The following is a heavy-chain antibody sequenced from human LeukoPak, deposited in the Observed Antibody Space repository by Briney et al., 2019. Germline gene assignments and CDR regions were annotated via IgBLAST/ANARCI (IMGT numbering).Heavy chain of an antibody. J-gene: IGHJ1*01. Sequence: GGSLRLSCAASGFTFSDYSMAWVRQAPGKGLEWVSFISSSSSYIYYADSVKGRFTISRDNAKNSLYLQMNSLRTEDTALYYCAHTVTPRYFQFWGQGTLVTVSS. CDR3: AHTVTPRYFQF. CDR1: GFTFSDYS. V-gene: IGHV3-21*01. CDR2: ISSSSSYI. D-gene: IGHD4-17*01.